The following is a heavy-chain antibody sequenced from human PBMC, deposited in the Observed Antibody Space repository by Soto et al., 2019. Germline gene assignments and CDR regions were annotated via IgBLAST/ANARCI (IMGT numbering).Heavy chain of an antibody. D-gene: IGHD3-22*01. CDR2: IKSDGGSK. CDR1: GFTFSSYW. CDR3: ARGWPDYYDSSGYLDY. J-gene: IGHJ4*02. Sequence: PGGSLRLSCAASGFTFSSYWMHWVRQAPGKGLVWVSRIKSDGGSKSYAGSVKGRFTISRDNAQKTLFLQMNSLRADDTAVYYCARGWPDYYDSSGYLDYWGQGTLVTVSS. V-gene: IGHV3-74*01.